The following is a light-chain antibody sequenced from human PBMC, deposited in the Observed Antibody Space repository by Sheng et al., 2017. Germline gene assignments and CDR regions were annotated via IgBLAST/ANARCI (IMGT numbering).Light chain of an antibody. CDR3: QQYNSWPVYT. CDR1: QSVSSN. V-gene: IGKV3-15*01. CDR2: GAS. Sequence: EIVMTQSPATLSVSPGERATLSCRTSQSVSSNLAWYQQRPGQAPRLLIYGASTRAIGLPARFSGSGSGTEFTLTISSLQSEDSAVYYCQQYNSWPVYTFGQGTKLEIK. J-gene: IGKJ2*01.